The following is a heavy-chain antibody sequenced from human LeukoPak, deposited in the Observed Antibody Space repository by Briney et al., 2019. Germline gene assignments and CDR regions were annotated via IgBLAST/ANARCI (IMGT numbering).Heavy chain of an antibody. V-gene: IGHV1-69*05. CDR2: IIPIFGTA. D-gene: IGHD5-24*01. Sequence: SVKVSCKASGGTFSSYAISWVRQAPGQGLEWMGGIIPIFGTANYAQKFQGRVTITTDESTSTAYMELSSLRSEDTAVYYCARVAEIATITAYFDYWGQGTLVTVSS. CDR1: GGTFSSYA. CDR3: ARVAEIATITAYFDY. J-gene: IGHJ4*02.